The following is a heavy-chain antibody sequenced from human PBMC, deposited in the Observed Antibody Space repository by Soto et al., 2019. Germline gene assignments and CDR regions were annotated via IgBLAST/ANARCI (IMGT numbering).Heavy chain of an antibody. CDR3: ARHTPAISISDH. CDR2: IYYSGSA. Sequence: SETLSLTCTVSGGSISSSSYYWGWIRQPPGKGLEWIGSIYYSGSAYYNPSLKSRDTISVDTSKNQFSLKLSFVTAADTAVYYCARHTPAISISDHWGQGTLVTVS. CDR1: GGSISSSSYY. V-gene: IGHV4-39*01. J-gene: IGHJ4*02. D-gene: IGHD2-15*01.